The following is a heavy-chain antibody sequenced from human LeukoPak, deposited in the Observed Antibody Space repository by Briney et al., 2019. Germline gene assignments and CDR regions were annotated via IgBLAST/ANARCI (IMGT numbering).Heavy chain of an antibody. Sequence: SETLSLTCAVYGGSFSGYYWSWISQPPGKGLEWIGEINHSGSTNYNPSLKSRVTISVDTSKNQFSLKLSSVTAADTAVYYCARAYDSNYYYYYYMDVWGKGTTVTVSS. CDR2: INHSGST. CDR1: GGSFSGYY. V-gene: IGHV4-34*01. CDR3: ARAYDSNYYYYYYMDV. D-gene: IGHD4-11*01. J-gene: IGHJ6*03.